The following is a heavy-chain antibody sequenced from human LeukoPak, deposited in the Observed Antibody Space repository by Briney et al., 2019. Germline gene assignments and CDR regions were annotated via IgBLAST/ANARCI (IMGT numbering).Heavy chain of an antibody. J-gene: IGHJ4*02. CDR3: ARSSFDYITSSADY. CDR2: INHSGST. CDR1: GGSFSGYY. D-gene: IGHD3-9*01. V-gene: IGHV4-34*01. Sequence: PSETLSLTCAVYGGSFSGYYWSWIRQPPGKGLEWIGEINHSGSTNYNPSLKSRVTISVDTSKNQFSLKLSSVTAADTAVYYCARSSFDYITSSADYWGQGTLVTVSS.